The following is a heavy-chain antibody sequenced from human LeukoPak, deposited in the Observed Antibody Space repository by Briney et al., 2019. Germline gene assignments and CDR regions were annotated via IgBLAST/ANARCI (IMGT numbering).Heavy chain of an antibody. J-gene: IGHJ4*02. D-gene: IGHD3-3*01. CDR1: GYTFNNYG. CDR2: ISVYNGNT. V-gene: IGHV1-18*01. CDR3: AMCLSGYYLGFDY. Sequence: ASVKVSCKASGYTFNNYGITWVRQAPGQGLEWMGWISVYNGNTNSAQKLQGRLTMTTDTSTSTAYMELRSLRSDDTAVYYCAMCLSGYYLGFDYWGQGTLVTVSS.